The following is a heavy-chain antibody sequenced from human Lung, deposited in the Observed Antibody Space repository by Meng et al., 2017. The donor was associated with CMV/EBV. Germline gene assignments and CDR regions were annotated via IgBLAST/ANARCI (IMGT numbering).Heavy chain of an antibody. CDR1: LNFRSYW. V-gene: IGHV3-74*03. J-gene: IGHJ4*02. Sequence: LNFRSYWIDWVRQAPGKGLMWVSHIKSDGSTTEYAESVKGRFTISRDNAKKTVYLQMTSLRAEDTAVYYCARAGTTATSWYAAWGQGTLVTVSS. D-gene: IGHD1-7*01. CDR3: ARAGTTATSWYAA. CDR2: IKSDGSTT.